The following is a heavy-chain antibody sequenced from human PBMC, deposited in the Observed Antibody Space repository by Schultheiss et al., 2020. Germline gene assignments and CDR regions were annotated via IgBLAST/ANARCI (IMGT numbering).Heavy chain of an antibody. J-gene: IGHJ4*02. V-gene: IGHV3-9*01. CDR1: GFTFDDYA. CDR3: AKGYSSGWYPTDY. Sequence: GGSLRLSCAASGFTFDDYAMHWVRQAPGKGLEWVSGISWNSGSIGYADSVKGRFTISRDNSKNTLYLQMNSLRAEDTAVYHCAKGYSSGWYPTDYWGQGTLVTVSS. CDR2: ISWNSGSI. D-gene: IGHD6-19*01.